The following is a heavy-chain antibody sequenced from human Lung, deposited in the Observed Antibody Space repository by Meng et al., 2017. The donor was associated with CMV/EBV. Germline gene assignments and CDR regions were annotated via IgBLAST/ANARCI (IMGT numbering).Heavy chain of an antibody. CDR2: IKQDGSEK. V-gene: IGHV3-7*01. CDR1: GFTFSSYA. J-gene: IGHJ1*01. CDR3: AGTAAAGISWSEYFQH. D-gene: IGHD6-13*01. Sequence: GESLKISCAASGFTFSSYALSWVRQAPGKGLEWVANIKQDGSEKYYVDSVKGRFTISRDNAKNSLYLQMNSLRAEDTAVYYCAGTAAAGISWSEYFQHWGQGTXVTVSS.